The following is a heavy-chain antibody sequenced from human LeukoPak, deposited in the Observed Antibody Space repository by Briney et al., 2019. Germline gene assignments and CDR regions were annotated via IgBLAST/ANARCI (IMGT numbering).Heavy chain of an antibody. J-gene: IGHJ3*02. V-gene: IGHV3-20*04. CDR1: GFTFDDYG. Sequence: GGSLRLSCAASGFTFDDYGMSWVRQAPGKGLEWVSGINWNGGSTGYADSVKGRFTISRDNAKNSLCLQMNSLRAEDTALYYCATRTTMISLRGAFDIWGQGTMVTVSS. CDR2: INWNGGST. D-gene: IGHD3-22*01. CDR3: ATRTTMISLRGAFDI.